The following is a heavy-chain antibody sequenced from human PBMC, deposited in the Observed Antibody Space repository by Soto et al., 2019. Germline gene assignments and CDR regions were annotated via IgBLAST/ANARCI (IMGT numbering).Heavy chain of an antibody. Sequence: ASVKVSCKASGYTFTSYGISWVRQAPGQGLEWMGWISAYNGNTNYAQKLQGRVTMTTDTSTSTAYMELRSLRSDDTAVYYCARVFVVPAAPSAYYYYYYGMDVWGQGTTVTV. CDR3: ARVFVVPAAPSAYYYYYYGMDV. V-gene: IGHV1-18*01. J-gene: IGHJ6*02. CDR2: ISAYNGNT. D-gene: IGHD2-2*01. CDR1: GYTFTSYG.